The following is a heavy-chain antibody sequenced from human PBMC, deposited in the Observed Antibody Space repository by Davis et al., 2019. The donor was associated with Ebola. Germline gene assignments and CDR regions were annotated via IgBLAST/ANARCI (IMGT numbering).Heavy chain of an antibody. CDR3: ARGVEYSGYGGFRFDP. V-gene: IGHV1-18*04. CDR2: ISPYNGNT. J-gene: IGHJ5*02. CDR1: GYTFTSYG. Sequence: AASVKVSCKASGYTFTSYGISWVRQASGHGLEWMGRISPYNGNTNYAQKLQGRGTMTTDTSTSTAYMELRSLRSDDTDVYYCARGVEYSGYGGFRFDPWGQGTLVTVSS. D-gene: IGHD5-12*01.